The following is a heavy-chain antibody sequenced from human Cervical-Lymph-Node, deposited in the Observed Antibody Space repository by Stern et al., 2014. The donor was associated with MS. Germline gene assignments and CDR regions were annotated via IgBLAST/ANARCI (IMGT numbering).Heavy chain of an antibody. D-gene: IGHD1-14*01. J-gene: IGHJ6*02. CDR1: GGTFSSFG. CDR2: IIPIIGTT. CDR3: ASGLIPRDHYNYYGMDV. Sequence: QVQLVQSGAEVQKPGSSVKVSCKASGGTFSSFGISWVRQAPGQGLEWMGGIIPIIGTTNYAQQFHSRDTITADTSTSTAYMDLSILRSEDTAVYYCASGLIPRDHYNYYGMDVWGQGTTVTVSS. V-gene: IGHV1-69*06.